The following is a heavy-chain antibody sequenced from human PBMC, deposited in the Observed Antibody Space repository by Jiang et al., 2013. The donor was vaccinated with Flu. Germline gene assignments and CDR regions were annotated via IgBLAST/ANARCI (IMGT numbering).Heavy chain of an antibody. J-gene: IGHJ6*03. CDR3: AKDVRNWNRPYYYYMDV. V-gene: IGHV3-43*01. CDR2: GGST. D-gene: IGHD1-20*01. Sequence: GGSTYYADSVKGRFTISRDNSKNSLYLQMNSLRTEDTALYYCAKDVRNWNRPYYYYMDVWGKGTTVTVSS.